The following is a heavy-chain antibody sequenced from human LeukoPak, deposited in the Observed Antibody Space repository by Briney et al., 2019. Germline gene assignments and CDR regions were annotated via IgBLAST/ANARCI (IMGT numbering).Heavy chain of an antibody. CDR2: ISYDGSNE. J-gene: IGHJ3*02. D-gene: IGHD3-22*01. Sequence: GGSLRLSCAASGFTFSSYAMHWVRQAPGKGLEWVAVISYDGSNEYYADSVKGRFTISRDNSKNTLYLQMNSLRAEDTAVYYCARVMRYYYDSSGPDAFDIWGQGTMVTVSS. CDR1: GFTFSSYA. CDR3: ARVMRYYYDSSGPDAFDI. V-gene: IGHV3-30-3*01.